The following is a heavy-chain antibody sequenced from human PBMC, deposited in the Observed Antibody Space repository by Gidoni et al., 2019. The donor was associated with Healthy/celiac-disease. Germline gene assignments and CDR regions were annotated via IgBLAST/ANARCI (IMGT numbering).Heavy chain of an antibody. CDR1: GGSISSGGYY. J-gene: IGHJ4*02. CDR2: IYYSGGT. CDR3: ARQSDSRGRYFDY. Sequence: QVQLQESGPGLVKPSQTLSLTCTVSGGSISSGGYYWSWIRQHPGKGLEWIGYIYYSGGTYYNPSLKSRVTISVDTSKNQFSLKLSSVTAADTAVYYCARQSDSRGRYFDYWGQGTLVTVSS. D-gene: IGHD1-26*01. V-gene: IGHV4-31*03.